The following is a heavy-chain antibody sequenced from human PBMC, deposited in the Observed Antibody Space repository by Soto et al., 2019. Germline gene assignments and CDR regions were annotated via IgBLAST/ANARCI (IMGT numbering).Heavy chain of an antibody. CDR2: ISGSGGST. J-gene: IGHJ5*02. Sequence: GGSLRLSCAASGFTFSSYAMSWVRQAPGKGLEWVSAISGSGGSTYYADAVEGRFTISRDNSKNTLYLQMNSLRAEDTAVYYCAKRDTWTYGTDNWFDPWGQGTLVTVSS. V-gene: IGHV3-23*01. D-gene: IGHD1-7*01. CDR1: GFTFSSYA. CDR3: AKRDTWTYGTDNWFDP.